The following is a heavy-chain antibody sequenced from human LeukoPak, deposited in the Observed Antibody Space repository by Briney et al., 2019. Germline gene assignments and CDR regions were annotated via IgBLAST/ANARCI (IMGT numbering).Heavy chain of an antibody. J-gene: IGHJ4*02. V-gene: IGHV3-21*01. Sequence: SGGSLRLSCAASGFTFSGYSMNWVRQAPGKGLEWVSSISSSSSYIYYADSVKGRFTISRDNAKNSLYLQMNSLRAEDTAVYYCARDAALYSSGWKDYWGQGTLVTVSS. CDR1: GFTFSGYS. D-gene: IGHD6-19*01. CDR3: ARDAALYSSGWKDY. CDR2: ISSSSSYI.